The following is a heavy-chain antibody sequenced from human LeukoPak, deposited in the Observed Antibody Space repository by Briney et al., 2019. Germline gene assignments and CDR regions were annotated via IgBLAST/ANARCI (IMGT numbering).Heavy chain of an antibody. CDR1: GVPIRSGVYL. Sequence: SETLSLTCTVSGVPIRSGVYLGRGLRPPPGKGLEGFGYIFYSGPLYYHPSLVSRHTISLDTYKNLFSLELNSVTAADAAVYYSARQFSSSDFFPGPFDSWGQGTLVTVSS. V-gene: IGHV4-30-4*01. D-gene: IGHD3-3*01. CDR3: ARQFSSSDFFPGPFDS. CDR2: IFYSGPL. J-gene: IGHJ4*02.